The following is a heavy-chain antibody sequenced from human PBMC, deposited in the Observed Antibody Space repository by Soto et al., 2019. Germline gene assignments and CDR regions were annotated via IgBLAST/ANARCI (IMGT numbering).Heavy chain of an antibody. Sequence: SETLCLTCTVSGDSTSTYYGSWIRQPPGKGLEWIGHIHYSGGTNYNPSLKSRVTISVDTSKSHLSLKLSSVTPADTAVYHCARDFRRGFSYGYIGYFDYWVQGTLVTVSS. CDR1: GDSTSTYY. J-gene: IGHJ4*02. CDR2: IHYSGGT. V-gene: IGHV4-59*01. CDR3: ARDFRRGFSYGYIGYFDY. D-gene: IGHD5-18*01.